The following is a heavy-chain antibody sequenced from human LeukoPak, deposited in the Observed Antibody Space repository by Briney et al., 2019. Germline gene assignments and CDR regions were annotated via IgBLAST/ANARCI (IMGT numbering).Heavy chain of an antibody. V-gene: IGHV3-30-3*01. CDR3: ARDRYYGSGRYNYFDY. D-gene: IGHD3-10*01. Sequence: PGGSLRLSCAASEFTFITYTIPGVRQAPGKGLDGLAVLSSDGNNKDYADSVKGRFTVSRDNSKNTLYLQMNSLRAEDTAVYYCARDRYYGSGRYNYFDYWGQGTLVTVSS. CDR2: LSSDGNNK. J-gene: IGHJ4*02. CDR1: EFTFITYT.